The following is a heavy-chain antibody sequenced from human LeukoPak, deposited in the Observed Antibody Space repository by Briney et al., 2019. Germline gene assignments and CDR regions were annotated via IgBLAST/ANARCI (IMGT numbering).Heavy chain of an antibody. CDR1: GFTFDDYT. J-gene: IGHJ6*03. CDR3: AREAYYYYYMDV. V-gene: IGHV3-21*01. CDR2: ISSSSSYI. Sequence: GGSLRLSCAASGFTFDDYTMHWVRQAPGKGLEWVSSISSSSSYIYYADSVKGRFTISRDNAKNSLYLQMNSLRAEDTAVYYCAREAYYYYYMDVWGKGTTVTVSS.